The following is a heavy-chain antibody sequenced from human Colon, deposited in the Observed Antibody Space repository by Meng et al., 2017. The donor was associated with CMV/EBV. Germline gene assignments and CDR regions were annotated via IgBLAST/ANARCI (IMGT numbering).Heavy chain of an antibody. D-gene: IGHD2/OR15-2a*01. CDR1: GFTFNSYA. CDR3: AKPLVIEPFKDRWFDP. CDR2: ISRGSGTI. J-gene: IGHJ5*02. Sequence: GESLKISCVGSGFTFNSYALNWVRQAPGKGLEWVSAISRGSGTIFYADSVKGRFTISRDNSKNTLYLQMNSLRVEDTAVYFCAKPLVIEPFKDRWFDPWGQGT. V-gene: IGHV3-23*01.